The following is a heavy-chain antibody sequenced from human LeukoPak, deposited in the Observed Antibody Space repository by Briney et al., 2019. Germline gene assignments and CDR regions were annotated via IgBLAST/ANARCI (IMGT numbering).Heavy chain of an antibody. CDR1: GYTFTSYY. J-gene: IGHJ5*02. D-gene: IGHD3-10*01. Sequence: ASVKVSCKASGYTFTSYYMHWVRQAPGQGLEWMGIINPSGGSTSYAQKFQGRVTMTRDMSTSTVYMELSSLRSEDTAVYYCARDLGSENLFDPWGQGTLVTVSS. CDR3: ARDLGSENLFDP. CDR2: INPSGGST. V-gene: IGHV1-46*01.